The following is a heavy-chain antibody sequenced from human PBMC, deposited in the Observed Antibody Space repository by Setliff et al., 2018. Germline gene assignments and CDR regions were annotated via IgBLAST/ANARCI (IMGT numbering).Heavy chain of an antibody. Sequence: GGSLRLSCVGSGFTFKDYTMVWVRQVPGKGLEWVAYISSSGSLIYYPDSMKGRFTISRDNAKKSVDLQMNSLRAEDTAVYYCATKAVAGTGGQGTLVTVSS. V-gene: IGHV3-11*01. D-gene: IGHD6-19*01. CDR1: GFTFKDYT. CDR3: ATKAVAGT. J-gene: IGHJ4*02. CDR2: ISSSGSLI.